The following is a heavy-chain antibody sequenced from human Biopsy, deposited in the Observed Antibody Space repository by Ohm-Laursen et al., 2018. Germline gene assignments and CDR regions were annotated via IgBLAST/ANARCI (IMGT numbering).Heavy chain of an antibody. CDR1: GYTFASYG. Sequence: VSSVKVSCKASGYTFASYGITWVRQAPGQGLEWMGCISAYNGDTNYAQKVQGRVTLTTDTSTSTAYMELRSLKSDDTAVYYWARDHGTMITGGGYWGQGTLVTVSS. CDR2: ISAYNGDT. J-gene: IGHJ4*02. CDR3: ARDHGTMITGGGY. V-gene: IGHV1-18*01. D-gene: IGHD3-16*01.